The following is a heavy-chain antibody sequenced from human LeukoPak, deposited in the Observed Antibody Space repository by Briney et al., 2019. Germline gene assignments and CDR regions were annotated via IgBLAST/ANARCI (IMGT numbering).Heavy chain of an antibody. CDR3: AKTPYYDFWSGHDY. CDR1: GYTFTSYG. Sequence: ASVKVSCKASGYTFTSYGISWVRQAPGQGLEWMGWISAHNGNTNYAQKLQGRVTMTTDTSTSTAYMELRSLRSDDTAVYYCAKTPYYDFWSGHDYWGQGTLVTVSS. CDR2: ISAHNGNT. J-gene: IGHJ4*02. D-gene: IGHD3-3*01. V-gene: IGHV1-18*01.